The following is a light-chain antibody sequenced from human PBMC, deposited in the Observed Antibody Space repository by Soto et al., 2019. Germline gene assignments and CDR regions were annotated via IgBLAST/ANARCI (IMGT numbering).Light chain of an antibody. CDR3: CSYAGSSTYV. Sequence: QSALTQPASVSGSAGQSITISCTGTSSDVGNYNLVSWYLHHPGKAPKLLIYEDTKRPSGVSNRFSGSRSGNTASLTVSGLQAEDETDYYCCSYAGSSTYVFVTGTKLTVL. CDR2: EDT. V-gene: IGLV2-23*01. CDR1: SSDVGNYNL. J-gene: IGLJ1*01.